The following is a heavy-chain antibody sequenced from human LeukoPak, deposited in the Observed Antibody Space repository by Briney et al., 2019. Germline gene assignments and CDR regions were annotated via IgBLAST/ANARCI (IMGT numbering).Heavy chain of an antibody. V-gene: IGHV1-2*02. CDR3: ARDLRAYYYDSSGNDYFDY. Sequence: ASVKVPCKASGYTFTGYYMHWVRQAPGQGLEWMGWINPNSGGTNYAQKFQGRVTMTRDTSISTAYMELSRLRSDDTAVYYCARDLRAYYYDSSGNDYFDYWGQGTLVTVSS. CDR1: GYTFTGYY. J-gene: IGHJ4*02. D-gene: IGHD3-22*01. CDR2: INPNSGGT.